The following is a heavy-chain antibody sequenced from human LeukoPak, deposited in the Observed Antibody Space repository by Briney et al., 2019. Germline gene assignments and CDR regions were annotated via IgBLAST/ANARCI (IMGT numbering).Heavy chain of an antibody. V-gene: IGHV3-9*01. CDR3: ATNAAAGTNFDY. CDR2: ISWNSGSI. J-gene: IGHJ4*02. CDR1: GFTFDDYA. D-gene: IGHD6-13*01. Sequence: GGSLRLSCAASGFTFDDYAMHWGRQAPGKGLEWVSGISWNSGSIGYADSVKGRFTISRDNAKNSLYLQMNSLRAEDTAVYYCATNAAAGTNFDYWGQGTLVTVSS.